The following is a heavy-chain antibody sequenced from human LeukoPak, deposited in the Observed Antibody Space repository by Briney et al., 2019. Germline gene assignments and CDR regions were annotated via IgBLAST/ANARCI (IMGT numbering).Heavy chain of an antibody. V-gene: IGHV3-7*03. J-gene: IGHJ3*02. CDR1: GFTFSRYW. CDR2: IKQDGSEK. CDR3: ARDYSGYEVDAFDI. Sequence: GGSLRLSCAASGFTFSRYWMSWVRQAPEKGLEWVANIKQDGSEKYYVDSVKGRFTISRDNAKNSLYLQMNSLRAEDTALYYCARDYSGYEVDAFDIWGQGTMVTVSS. D-gene: IGHD5-12*01.